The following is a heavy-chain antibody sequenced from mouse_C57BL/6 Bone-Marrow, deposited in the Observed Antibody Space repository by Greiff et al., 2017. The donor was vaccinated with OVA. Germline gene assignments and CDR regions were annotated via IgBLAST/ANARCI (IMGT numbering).Heavy chain of an antibody. CDR1: GFTFSSYG. V-gene: IGHV5-6*01. J-gene: IGHJ3*01. Sequence: EVKLMESGGDLVKPGGSLKLSCAASGFTFSSYGMSWVRQTPDKRLEWVATISSGGSYTYYPDSVKGRFTISRDNAKNTLYLQMSSLKSEDTAMYYCASPYGDVLFAYWGQGTLVTVSA. CDR3: ASPYGDVLFAY. CDR2: ISSGGSYT. D-gene: IGHD2-13*01.